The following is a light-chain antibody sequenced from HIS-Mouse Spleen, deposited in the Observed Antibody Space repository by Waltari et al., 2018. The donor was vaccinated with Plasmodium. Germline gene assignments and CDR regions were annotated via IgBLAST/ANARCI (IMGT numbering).Light chain of an antibody. V-gene: IGLV3-10*01. CDR3: YSTDSSGNHLWV. Sequence: SYELTQPPSVSVSPGQTARITCSGDALPTKYAYWYQRKSGQAPVLVIYEDSKRPSGIPERFSGSSSGTMATLTISGAQVEDEADYYCYSTDSSGNHLWVFGGGTKLTVL. J-gene: IGLJ3*02. CDR2: EDS. CDR1: ALPTKY.